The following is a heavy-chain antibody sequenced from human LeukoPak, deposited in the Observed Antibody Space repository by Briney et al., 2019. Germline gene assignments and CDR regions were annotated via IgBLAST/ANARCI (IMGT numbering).Heavy chain of an antibody. J-gene: IGHJ4*02. CDR2: ISDSGGNT. V-gene: IGHV3-23*01. CDR1: GITLSNYG. CDR3: AKRGVVIRVILVGFHKEAYYFES. D-gene: IGHD3/OR15-3a*01. Sequence: QSGGSLRLSCAVSGITLSNYGMSWVRQAPGKGLEWVAGISDSGGNTKYADSVKGRFTISRDNPKNALYLQMNSLRAEDTAVHFCAKRGVVIRVILVGFHKEAYYFESWGQGALVTVSS.